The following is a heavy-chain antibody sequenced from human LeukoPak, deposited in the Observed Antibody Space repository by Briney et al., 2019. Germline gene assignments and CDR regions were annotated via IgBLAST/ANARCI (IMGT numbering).Heavy chain of an antibody. CDR1: GFTFSSYG. D-gene: IGHD1-26*01. Sequence: PGGSLRLSCAASGFTFSSYGMHWVRQAPGKGLEWVAFIRYDGSNKYYADSVKGRFTISRDNSKNTLYLQMNSLRAEDTAVYYCASPTVDIVGATTPWGQGTLVTVSS. V-gene: IGHV3-30*02. CDR3: ASPTVDIVGATTP. CDR2: IRYDGSNK. J-gene: IGHJ5*02.